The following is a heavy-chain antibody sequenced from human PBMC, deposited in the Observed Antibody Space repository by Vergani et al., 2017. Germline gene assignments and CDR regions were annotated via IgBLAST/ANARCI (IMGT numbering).Heavy chain of an antibody. V-gene: IGHV3-33*01. J-gene: IGHJ3*02. CDR2: IWYDGSNK. D-gene: IGHD3-22*01. CDR3: ATTAGITMIGYAFDI. CDR1: GFTFSSYG. Sequence: QVQLVESGGGVVQPGRSLSLSCAASGFTFSSYGMHWVRQAPGKGLEWVAVIWYDGSNKYYPDSVKGRFTISSDNSKNTLYLQMNSLGAADTAVYYCATTAGITMIGYAFDIWGQGTMVTVSS.